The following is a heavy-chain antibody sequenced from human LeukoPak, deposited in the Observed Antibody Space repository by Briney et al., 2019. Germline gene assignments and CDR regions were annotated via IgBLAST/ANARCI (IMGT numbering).Heavy chain of an antibody. Sequence: GGSLSLSCAASGFTLSSYAMHWVRQAPGKGLEWVAVISYDGSNKYYADSVKGRFTISRDNSKNTLYLQMNSLRAEDTAVYYCAKDAPVIAVAGSFGIWGQGTMVTVSS. CDR2: ISYDGSNK. CDR1: GFTLSSYA. J-gene: IGHJ3*02. V-gene: IGHV3-30-3*01. CDR3: AKDAPVIAVAGSFGI. D-gene: IGHD6-19*01.